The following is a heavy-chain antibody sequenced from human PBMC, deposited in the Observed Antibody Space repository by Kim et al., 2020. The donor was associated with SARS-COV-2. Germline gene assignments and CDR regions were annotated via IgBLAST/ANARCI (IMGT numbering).Heavy chain of an antibody. CDR2: IYYSGST. Sequence: SETLSLTCTVSGGSISSYYWSWIRQPPGKGLEWIGYIYYSGSTNYSPSLKSRVTISVDTSKNQFSLKLSSVTAADTAVYYCARDRYGIAVADTWGQGTLVTVSS. D-gene: IGHD6-19*01. CDR1: GGSISSYY. CDR3: ARDRYGIAVADT. J-gene: IGHJ5*02. V-gene: IGHV4-59*13.